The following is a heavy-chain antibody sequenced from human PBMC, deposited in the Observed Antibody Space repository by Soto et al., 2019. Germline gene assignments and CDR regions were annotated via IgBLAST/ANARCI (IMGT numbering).Heavy chain of an antibody. J-gene: IGHJ4*02. Sequence: QVHLVESGGGVVQPGRSLRLSCVASGFTFNSHAMHWVRQAPGKGLEWVAVISDDGSIKYYAESVKDRFTISRDNSQNTLYLQLTSLGAEDTALYYCARDSEESGVTVTWYFDDWGQGTLVTVSS. CDR2: ISDDGSIK. CDR1: GFTFNSHA. D-gene: IGHD2-21*02. V-gene: IGHV3-30-3*01. CDR3: ARDSEESGVTVTWYFDD.